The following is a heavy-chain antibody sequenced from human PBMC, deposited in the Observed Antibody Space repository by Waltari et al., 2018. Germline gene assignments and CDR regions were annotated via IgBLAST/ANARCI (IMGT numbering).Heavy chain of an antibody. CDR2: IYHSGST. D-gene: IGHD3-22*01. CDR3: ARVEDDSSGYYSLRNHYFDY. V-gene: IGHV4-38-2*02. J-gene: IGHJ4*02. CDR1: GYSISSGYY. Sequence: QVQLQESGPGLVKPSETLSLTCTVSGYSISSGYYWGWIRQPPGKGLEWIGSIYHSGSTYYDPALKSRVTISVDTSKNQFSLKLSSVTAADTAVYYCARVEDDSSGYYSLRNHYFDYWGQGTLVTVSS.